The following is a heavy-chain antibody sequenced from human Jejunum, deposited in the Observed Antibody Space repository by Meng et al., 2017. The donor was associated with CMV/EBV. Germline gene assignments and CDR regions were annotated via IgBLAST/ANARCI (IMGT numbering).Heavy chain of an antibody. J-gene: IGHJ6*02. CDR2: MYYSGST. CDR3: ARDTFDRRNGMDV. V-gene: IGHV4-59*01. CDR1: GGSISHSY. Sequence: VSGGSISHSYWSWIRQPPGKGLEWIGYMYYSGSTHYNPSLQSRVTTSLDTSRTQFSLRLSSVTAADTAVYYCARDTFDRRNGMDVWGQGTTVTVSS.